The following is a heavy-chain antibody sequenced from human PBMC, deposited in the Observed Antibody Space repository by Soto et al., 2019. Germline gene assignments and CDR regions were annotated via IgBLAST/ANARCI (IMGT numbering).Heavy chain of an antibody. CDR1: GFTFSSYG. Sequence: PGGSLRLSCAASGFTFSSYGMHWVRQAPGKGLEWVAVIWYDGSNKYCADSVKGRFTISRDNSKNTLYLQMNSLRAEDTAVYYCARYSRGDNSNDYRGQGTLVTVSS. V-gene: IGHV3-33*01. CDR2: IWYDGSNK. D-gene: IGHD4-4*01. J-gene: IGHJ4*02. CDR3: ARYSRGDNSNDY.